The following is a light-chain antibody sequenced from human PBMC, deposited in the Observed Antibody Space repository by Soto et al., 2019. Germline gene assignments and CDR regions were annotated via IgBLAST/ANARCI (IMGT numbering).Light chain of an antibody. CDR1: QGIRND. J-gene: IGKJ3*01. CDR2: AAS. CDR3: LQHNSYHLRFT. Sequence: DIQMTQSPSSLSASVGDRVTITCRASQGIRNDLGWYQQKPGKAPKRLIYAASSLHSGVPSRFRGSGSGTEFTLPNSSLQPQDYATYYYLQHNSYHLRFTFGPGTKVDIK. V-gene: IGKV1-17*01.